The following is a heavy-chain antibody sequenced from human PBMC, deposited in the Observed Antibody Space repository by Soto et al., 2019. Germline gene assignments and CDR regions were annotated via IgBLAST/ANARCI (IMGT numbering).Heavy chain of an antibody. Sequence: PSETLSLTCAVYGGSFSGYYWSWIRQPPGKGLEWIGEINHSGSTNYNPSLKSRVTISVDTSKNQFSLKLSSVTAADTAVYYCARWAGTRAFDIWGQGTMVTVSS. CDR3: ARWAGTRAFDI. CDR1: GGSFSGYY. CDR2: INHSGST. V-gene: IGHV4-34*01. J-gene: IGHJ3*02. D-gene: IGHD6-19*01.